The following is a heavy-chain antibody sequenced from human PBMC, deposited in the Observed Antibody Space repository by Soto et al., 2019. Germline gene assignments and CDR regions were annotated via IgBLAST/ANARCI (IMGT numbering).Heavy chain of an antibody. CDR1: GGSISSYY. J-gene: IGHJ4*02. D-gene: IGHD2-2*01. Sequence: SETLSLTCTVSGGSISSYYWSWIRQPPGKGLEWIGYIYYSGSSNYNPSLKSRVTISVDTSKNQFSLKLNSVTAADTAVYYCARYYCTSTTCYYFDYWGRGTLVTVSS. V-gene: IGHV4-59*01. CDR3: ARYYCTSTTCYYFDY. CDR2: IYYSGSS.